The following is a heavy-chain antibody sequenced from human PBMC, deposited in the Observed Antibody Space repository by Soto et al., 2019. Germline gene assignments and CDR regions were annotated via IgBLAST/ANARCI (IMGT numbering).Heavy chain of an antibody. CDR3: AKDIISGYSGYEPLFDY. J-gene: IGHJ4*02. CDR1: GFTLSSYA. D-gene: IGHD5-12*01. Sequence: GGSLRLSCAASGFTLSSYAMSWVRQAPGKGLEWVSAISGSGGSTYYADSVKGRFTISRDNSKNTLYLQMNSLRAEDTAVYYCAKDIISGYSGYEPLFDYWGQGTLVTVSS. CDR2: ISGSGGST. V-gene: IGHV3-23*01.